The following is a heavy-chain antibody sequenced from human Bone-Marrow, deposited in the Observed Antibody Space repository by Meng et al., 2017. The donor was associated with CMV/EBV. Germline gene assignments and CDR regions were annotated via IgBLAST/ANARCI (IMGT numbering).Heavy chain of an antibody. J-gene: IGHJ4*02. CDR2: INPNTGVT. V-gene: IGHV1-2*02. CDR3: ARAGYSSNSFGGRGILDY. CDR1: GGTFSSYA. D-gene: IGHD5-12*01. Sequence: ASVKVSCKASGGTFSSYAISWVRQAPGQGLEWMAWINPNTGVTNFAQNFQGRVTLTTDTSISTAYMELTRLRFDDTAVYYCARAGYSSNSFGGRGILDYWGQGTLVTVSS.